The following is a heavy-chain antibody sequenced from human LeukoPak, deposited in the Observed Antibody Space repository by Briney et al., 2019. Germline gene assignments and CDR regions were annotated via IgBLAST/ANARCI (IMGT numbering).Heavy chain of an antibody. V-gene: IGHV4-34*01. CDR2: INHSGST. J-gene: IGHJ4*02. CDR3: ARAIRYFDY. CDR1: GGSFSGYY. Sequence: SETLSLTCAVYGGSFSGYYWSWIRQPPGKGLEWIGEINHSGSTNYNPSLKSRVTISVDTSKNQFSLKLSFVTAADTAVYYCARAIRYFDYWDQGTLVTVSS. D-gene: IGHD3-3*02.